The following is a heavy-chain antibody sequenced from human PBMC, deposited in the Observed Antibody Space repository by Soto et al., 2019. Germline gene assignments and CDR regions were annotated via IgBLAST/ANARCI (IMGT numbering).Heavy chain of an antibody. CDR2: ISWNSGSI. CDR1: VFTFGDYA. D-gene: IGHD2-15*01. J-gene: IGHJ6*02. CDR3: AKDMGVEGYYYGMDV. V-gene: IGHV3-9*01. Sequence: PGGSLRLSCASSVFTFGDYAMHWVRQAPGKGLEWVSGISWNSGSIGYADSVKGRFTISRDNAKNSLYLQMNSLRAEDTALYYCAKDMGVEGYYYGMDVWGQGTTVTVSS.